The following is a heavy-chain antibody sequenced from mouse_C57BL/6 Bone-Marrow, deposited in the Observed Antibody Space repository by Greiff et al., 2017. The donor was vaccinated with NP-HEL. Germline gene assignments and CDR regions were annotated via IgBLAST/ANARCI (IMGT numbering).Heavy chain of an antibody. CDR1: GYAFSSSW. J-gene: IGHJ2*01. V-gene: IGHV1-82*01. D-gene: IGHD2-10*01. CDR3: ASYSRGY. CDR2: IYPGDGDT. Sequence: VKLQESGPELVKPGASVKISCKASGYAFSSSWMNWVKQRPGKGLEWIGRIYPGDGDTNYNGKFKGKATLTADKSSSTAYMQLSSLTSEDSAVYFCASYSRGYWGQGTTLTVSS.